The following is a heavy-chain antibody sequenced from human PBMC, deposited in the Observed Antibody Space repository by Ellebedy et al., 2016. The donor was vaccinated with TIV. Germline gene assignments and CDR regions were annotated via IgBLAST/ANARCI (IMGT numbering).Heavy chain of an antibody. D-gene: IGHD6-13*01. V-gene: IGHV3-7*04. J-gene: IGHJ4*02. CDR2: IKQDGSEK. Sequence: PGGSLRLSCAGSGFTFGNYWLNCVSRAPEKGLEWVGNIKQDGSEKFHADSVKGRFTISRDNAKNALYLPMNILRAYDTAVYYCARGVSLYTSNIWFDFDYWGPGTLVTVSS. CDR1: GFTFGNYW. CDR3: ARGVSLYTSNIWFDFDY.